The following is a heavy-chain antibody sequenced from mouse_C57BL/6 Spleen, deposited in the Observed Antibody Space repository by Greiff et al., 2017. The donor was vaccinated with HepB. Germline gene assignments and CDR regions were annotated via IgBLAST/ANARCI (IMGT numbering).Heavy chain of an antibody. CDR2: ISDGGSYT. J-gene: IGHJ1*03. CDR3: ARADYYGSSPYWYFDV. V-gene: IGHV5-4*03. Sequence: EVNVVESGGGLVKPGGSLKLSCAASGFTFSSYAMSWVRQTPEKRLEWVATISDGGSYTYYPDNVKGRFTISRDNAKNNLYLQMSHLKSEDTAMYYCARADYYGSSPYWYFDVWGTGTTVTVSS. CDR1: GFTFSSYA. D-gene: IGHD1-1*01.